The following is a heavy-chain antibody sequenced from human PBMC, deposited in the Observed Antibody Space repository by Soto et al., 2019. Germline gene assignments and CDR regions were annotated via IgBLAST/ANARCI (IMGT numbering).Heavy chain of an antibody. CDR1: GFTFSSYA. V-gene: IGHV3-64D*06. D-gene: IGHD6-6*01. J-gene: IGHJ6*02. CDR3: VKGRIAARPTYYYYGMDV. Sequence: GGSLRLSCSASGFTFSSYAMHWVRQAPGKGLEYVSAISSNGGSTYYADSVKGRFTISRDNSKNTLYLQMSSLRAEDTAVYYCVKGRIAARPTYYYYGMDVWGQGTTVTVYS. CDR2: ISSNGGST.